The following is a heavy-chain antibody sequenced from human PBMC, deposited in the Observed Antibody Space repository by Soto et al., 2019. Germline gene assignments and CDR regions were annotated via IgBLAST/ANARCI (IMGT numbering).Heavy chain of an antibody. CDR2: IKSKTDGGTT. CDR3: TTHKTDTAMEPGYYYGMDV. Sequence: GGSLRLSCAASGFTFSNAWMNWVRQAPGKGLEWVGRIKSKTDGGTTDYAAPVKGRFTISRDDSKNTLYLQMNSLKTEDTAVYYCTTHKTDTAMEPGYYYGMDVWGQGTTVTVSS. V-gene: IGHV3-15*07. D-gene: IGHD5-18*01. J-gene: IGHJ6*02. CDR1: GFTFSNAW.